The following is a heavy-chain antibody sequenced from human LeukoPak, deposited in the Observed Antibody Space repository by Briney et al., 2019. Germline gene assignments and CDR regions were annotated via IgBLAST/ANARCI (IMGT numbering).Heavy chain of an antibody. CDR3: ASFEDFWSGYLDY. J-gene: IGHJ4*02. CDR1: ASTFSNDA. V-gene: IGHV3-30-3*01. D-gene: IGHD3-3*01. CDR2: VSYDETNK. Sequence: GGSLRLSCAASASTFSNDAIHWVRQAPGEGLEWVAVVSYDETNKYYADSVKGRFTISRDNSKNTVYLQMNSLRAEDTAVYYCASFEDFWSGYLDYWGQGTLVTVSS.